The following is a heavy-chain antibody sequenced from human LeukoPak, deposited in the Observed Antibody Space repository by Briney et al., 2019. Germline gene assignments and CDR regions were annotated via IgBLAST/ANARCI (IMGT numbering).Heavy chain of an antibody. J-gene: IGHJ4*02. CDR1: GFTFSSYS. D-gene: IGHD1-26*01. V-gene: IGHV3-48*04. Sequence: GGSLRLSCAASGFTFSSYSMNWVRQAPGKGLEWVSYISSSSSTIYYADSVKGRFTISRDNAKNPLYLQMNSLRAEDTALYYCASGGIYYGAAFDFWGQGTLVTVSS. CDR3: ASGGIYYGAAFDF. CDR2: ISSSSSTI.